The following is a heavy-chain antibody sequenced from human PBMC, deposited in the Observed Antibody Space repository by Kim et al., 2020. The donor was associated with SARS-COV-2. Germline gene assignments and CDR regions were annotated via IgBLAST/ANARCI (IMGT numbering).Heavy chain of an antibody. J-gene: IGHJ4*02. CDR3: TGDLVGPTGMAY. Sequence: GGSLRLSCAASGLAFSDNYMHWVRQAPGKGLEWVGRSRNKGRGYTPQYAASVKGRFVISRDDSENSIYLQMTSLKTEDTAVYYCTGDLVGPTGMAYWGQGTLVTVSS. CDR2: SRNKGRGYTP. CDR1: GLAFSDNY. V-gene: IGHV3-72*01. D-gene: IGHD1-26*01.